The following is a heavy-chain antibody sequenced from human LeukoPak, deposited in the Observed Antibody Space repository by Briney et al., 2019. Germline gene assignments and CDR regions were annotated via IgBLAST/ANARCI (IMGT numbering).Heavy chain of an antibody. V-gene: IGHV4-59*01. CDR2: IYYSGST. CDR1: GGSINSYY. CDR3: ARVEMATMAVYFDY. D-gene: IGHD5-24*01. Sequence: PSETLSLTCTVSGGSINSYYWSWIRQPPGKGLEWIGYIYYSGSTNYNPSLKSRVTISVDTSKNQFSLKLSSVTAADTAVYYCARVEMATMAVYFDYWGQGTLVTVSS. J-gene: IGHJ4*02.